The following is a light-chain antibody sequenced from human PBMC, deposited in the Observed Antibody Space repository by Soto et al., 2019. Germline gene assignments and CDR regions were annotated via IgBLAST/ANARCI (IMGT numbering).Light chain of an antibody. CDR3: QHYNHWP. CDR1: QSVSSN. V-gene: IGKV3-15*01. Sequence: EIVMTQSPATLSVSPGERATLSCTASQSVSSNLAWYQQKPGQAPRLLIYGASTRATGVPARFSGSGSETEFTLTISSLQSEDFAVYYCQHYNHWPFGGGTKVEIK. J-gene: IGKJ4*01. CDR2: GAS.